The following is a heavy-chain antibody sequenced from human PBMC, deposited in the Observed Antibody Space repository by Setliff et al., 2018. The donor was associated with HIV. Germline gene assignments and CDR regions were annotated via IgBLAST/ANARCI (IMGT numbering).Heavy chain of an antibody. CDR3: ARSGYTSGFYWVFGAFGV. Sequence: SETLSLTCAVYGGSFSGYYWTWIRQPPGKGPEWIASIQYGDISHYNPSLQSRVTISVDTSTKKFSLYLSSVNETDTAVYYCARSGYTSGFYWVFGAFGVWGQGKMVTVSS. CDR2: IQYGDIS. J-gene: IGHJ3*01. D-gene: IGHD3-22*01. CDR1: GGSFSGYY. V-gene: IGHV4-34*11.